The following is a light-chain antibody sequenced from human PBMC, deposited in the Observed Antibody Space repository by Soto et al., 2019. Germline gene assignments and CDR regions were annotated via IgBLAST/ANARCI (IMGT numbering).Light chain of an antibody. V-gene: IGKV1-39*01. Sequence: DIQIAHAPSSLSASVGGIVTLTCRASQSISSYLNWFQQRPGNAPRLLIYAASNLQSGVPSRFSGSGSGTDFTLTISSLQPEDFASYFCQQTYSAPQTFGQGTKVDIK. CDR3: QQTYSAPQT. CDR2: AAS. J-gene: IGKJ1*01. CDR1: QSISSY.